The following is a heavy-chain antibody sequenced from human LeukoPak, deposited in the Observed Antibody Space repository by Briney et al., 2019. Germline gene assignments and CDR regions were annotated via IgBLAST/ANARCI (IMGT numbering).Heavy chain of an antibody. V-gene: IGHV4-39*07. CDR2: IYYSGST. CDR1: GGSISSSSYY. Sequence: PSETLSLTCTVSGGSISSSSYYWGWIRQPPGKGLEWIGSIYYSGSTNYNPSLKSRVAISVDTSKNQFSLKLSSVTAADTAVYYCARTSTVREWSGTPGSYYSFDYWGQGTLVTVSS. CDR3: ARTSTVREWSGTPGSYYSFDY. J-gene: IGHJ4*02. D-gene: IGHD3-10*01.